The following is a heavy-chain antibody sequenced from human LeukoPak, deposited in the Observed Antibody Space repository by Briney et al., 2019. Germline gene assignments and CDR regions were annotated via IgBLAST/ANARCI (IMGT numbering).Heavy chain of an antibody. D-gene: IGHD2-8*01. J-gene: IGHJ5*02. CDR1: GYTFTGYY. V-gene: IGHV1-2*02. CDR2: INPNSGGT. Sequence: ASVKVSCKASGYTFTGYYMHWVRQAPGQGLEWMGWINPNSGGTNYAQKFQGRVTMTRDTSISTAYMELSRLRSDDTAVYYCAGCRNGVCVFDPWGQGTLVTVSS. CDR3: AGCRNGVCVFDP.